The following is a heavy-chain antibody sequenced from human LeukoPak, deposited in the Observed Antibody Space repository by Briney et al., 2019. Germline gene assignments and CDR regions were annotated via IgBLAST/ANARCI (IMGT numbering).Heavy chain of an antibody. Sequence: SETLSLTCTVSGGSISSYYWSWIRQPPGKGLEWIGYIYYSGSTNYNPSLKSQVTISVDTSKNQFSLKLSSVTAADTAVYYCARVIAAAGTTYFDLWGRGTLVTVSS. V-gene: IGHV4-59*01. D-gene: IGHD6-13*01. CDR2: IYYSGST. CDR3: ARVIAAAGTTYFDL. J-gene: IGHJ2*01. CDR1: GGSISSYY.